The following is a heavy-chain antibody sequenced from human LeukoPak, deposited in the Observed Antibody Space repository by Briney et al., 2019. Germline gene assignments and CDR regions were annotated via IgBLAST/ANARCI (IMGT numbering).Heavy chain of an antibody. CDR2: IKQDGSEK. V-gene: IGHV3-7*01. J-gene: IGHJ4*02. D-gene: IGHD2-2*01. Sequence: PGGSLRLSCAASGFTFSSYSMNWVRQAPGKGLEWVANIKQDGSEKYYVDSVKGRFTISRDNAKNSLYLQMNSLRAEDTAVYYCARTRGYRSSTSCLHYFDYWGQGTLVTVSS. CDR1: GFTFSSYS. CDR3: ARTRGYRSSTSCLHYFDY.